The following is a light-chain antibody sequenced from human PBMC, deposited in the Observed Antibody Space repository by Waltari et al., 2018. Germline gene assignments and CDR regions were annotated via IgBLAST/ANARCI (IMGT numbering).Light chain of an antibody. Sequence: QLVLTHLPSASASLGASVKLTCTLSSGHSTNIIAWLQQQPEKGPRFLMNVKSDGSHNKGVGIPDRFSGSSSGAERYLTISSLQSEDEADYYCQTGGHGTWVFGGGTRLTVL. CDR2: VKSDGSH. V-gene: IGLV4-69*01. CDR1: SGHSTNI. CDR3: QTGGHGTWV. J-gene: IGLJ3*02.